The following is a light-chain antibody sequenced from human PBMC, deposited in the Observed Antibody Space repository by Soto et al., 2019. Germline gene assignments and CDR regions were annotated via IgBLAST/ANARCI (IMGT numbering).Light chain of an antibody. CDR1: QGIANY. CDR2: AAS. V-gene: IGKV1-27*01. CDR3: QKYSSDPWT. J-gene: IGKJ1*01. Sequence: DIQMTLSPSSLYASVGDRVTISCRASQGIANYLAWYQQKPGKVPELLIYAASTLHSGVPSRFSGSGSGTDVTLTISSLQPEDVASYYCQKYSSDPWTFGQGTKVEIK.